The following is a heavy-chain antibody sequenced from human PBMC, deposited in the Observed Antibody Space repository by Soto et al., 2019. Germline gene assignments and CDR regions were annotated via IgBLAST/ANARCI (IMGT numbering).Heavy chain of an antibody. J-gene: IGHJ5*02. CDR3: AIRDSRWERRWFDP. V-gene: IGHV1-8*01. D-gene: IGHD1-26*01. CDR1: GYTFSSYD. Sequence: QVQLVQSGAEVKKPGASVKVSCKASGYTFSSYDINWVRQATGQGLEWMGWMNPNSGNTGYAQKFQGRVTITRNTSISTAYMELSILRSGDTAVYYCAIRDSRWERRWFDPWGQGTLVTVSS. CDR2: MNPNSGNT.